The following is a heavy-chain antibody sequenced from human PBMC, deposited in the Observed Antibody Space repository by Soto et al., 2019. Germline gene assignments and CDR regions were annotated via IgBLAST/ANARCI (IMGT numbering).Heavy chain of an antibody. CDR3: ATGVIWIGYFTVDS. CDR1: GGTFSSYA. D-gene: IGHD3-3*01. Sequence: SVKVSCKASGGTFSSYAISWVRQTPGQGLEWLGGFIPVYRTLNYAQKFQGRVTITADESTGTAYMTLSSLASDDTAVYYCATGVIWIGYFTVDSWGQGTRVTVSS. CDR2: FIPVYRTL. V-gene: IGHV1-69*13. J-gene: IGHJ4*02.